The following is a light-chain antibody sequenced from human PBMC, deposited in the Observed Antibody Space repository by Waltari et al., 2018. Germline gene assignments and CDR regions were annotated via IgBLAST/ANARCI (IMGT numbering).Light chain of an antibody. CDR2: VDR. Sequence: SYILTQPPSVSVAPGQTARVTCGGDNIGPKSDHWYQHKPGQPPVPVVPVDRCRPSGIPERFSGSTSGNTATLTISRVEVEDEADYYCQVWDSITVVFGGGTKLIVL. V-gene: IGLV3-21*02. J-gene: IGLJ2*01. CDR3: QVWDSITVV. CDR1: NIGPKS.